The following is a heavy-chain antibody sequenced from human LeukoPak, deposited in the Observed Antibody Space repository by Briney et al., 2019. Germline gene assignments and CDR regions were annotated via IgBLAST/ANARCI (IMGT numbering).Heavy chain of an antibody. CDR2: INHSGST. D-gene: IGHD3-10*01. V-gene: IGHV4-34*01. J-gene: IGHJ5*02. Sequence: SETLSLTCAVYGGSFSGYYWSWIRQPPGKGLEWIGEINHSGSTNYNPSLKSRVTISVDKSKNQFSLKLSSVTAADTAVYYCARFTIRKTYGSGLSFDPWGQGTLVTVSS. CDR3: ARFTIRKTYGSGLSFDP. CDR1: GGSFSGYY.